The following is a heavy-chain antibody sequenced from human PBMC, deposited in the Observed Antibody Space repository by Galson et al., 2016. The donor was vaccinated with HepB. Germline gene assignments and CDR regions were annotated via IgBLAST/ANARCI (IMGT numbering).Heavy chain of an antibody. J-gene: IGHJ4*02. Sequence: SVKVSCKASGYTFTNYDFNWVRQAPGQGLEWLGWMTPNSGNTGYAQKFQGRLSLTRDISTSTAYMELSSLTPDDTAVYYCARNRPFTGDFDYWGQGTLVTVPS. V-gene: IGHV1-8*02. CDR3: ARNRPFTGDFDY. CDR2: MTPNSGNT. CDR1: GYTFTNYD. D-gene: IGHD7-27*01.